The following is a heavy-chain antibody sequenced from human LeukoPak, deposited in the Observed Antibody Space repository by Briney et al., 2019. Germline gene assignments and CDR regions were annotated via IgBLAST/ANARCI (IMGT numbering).Heavy chain of an antibody. J-gene: IGHJ4*02. V-gene: IGHV4-34*01. CDR3: ARRNGQDIVATFRRRYYFDY. CDR1: GGSISNYY. CDR2: INHSGST. D-gene: IGHD5-12*01. Sequence: SETLSLTCTVSGGSISNYYWSWIRQPAGKGLEWIGEINHSGSTNYNPSLKSRVTISINTSKNQFSLKLSSVTAADTAVYYCARRNGQDIVATFRRRYYFDYWGQGTLVTVSS.